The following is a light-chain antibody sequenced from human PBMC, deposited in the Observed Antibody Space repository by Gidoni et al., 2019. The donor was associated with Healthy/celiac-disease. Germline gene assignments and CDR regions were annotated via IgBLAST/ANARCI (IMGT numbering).Light chain of an antibody. CDR1: QGISNY. V-gene: IGKV1-27*01. Sequence: DIQMNQSPSSLSASVGDRVTITCRASQGISNYLAWYQQKPGKGPKLLIYAASTLQSGRPSRLSGSGSGTDFTFTISSLQPEDVATYYCQNYNIALRTFGQGTKVEIK. CDR3: QNYNIALRT. CDR2: AAS. J-gene: IGKJ1*01.